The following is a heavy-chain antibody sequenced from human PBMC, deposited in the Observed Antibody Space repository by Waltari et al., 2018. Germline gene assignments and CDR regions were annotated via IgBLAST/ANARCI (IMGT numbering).Heavy chain of an antibody. Sequence: QLQLQELAPGLVKPSETLSLTCTVSGGSTSTSSYYWGWISQPPGKGLEWIGSIYYSGSTYYNPSLKSRVTISVDTSKNQFSLKLSSVTAADTAVYYCARDSTVTTLGIDIWGQGTMVTVSS. J-gene: IGHJ3*02. CDR3: ARDSTVTTLGIDI. D-gene: IGHD4-17*01. V-gene: IGHV4-39*02. CDR2: IYYSGST. CDR1: GGSTSTSSYY.